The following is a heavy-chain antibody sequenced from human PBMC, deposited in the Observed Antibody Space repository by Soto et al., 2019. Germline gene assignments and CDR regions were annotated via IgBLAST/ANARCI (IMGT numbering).Heavy chain of an antibody. V-gene: IGHV4-59*01. CDR2: IYYSGST. J-gene: IGHJ6*02. D-gene: IGHD4-17*01. Sequence: SETLSLTCTVSGGSISSYYWSWIRQPPGKGLEWIGYIYYSGSTNYNPSLKSRVTISVDTSKNQFSLKLSSVTAADTAVYYCARGFSTVTSSYYYYGMDVWGQGTTVTVSS. CDR1: GGSISSYY. CDR3: ARGFSTVTSSYYYYGMDV.